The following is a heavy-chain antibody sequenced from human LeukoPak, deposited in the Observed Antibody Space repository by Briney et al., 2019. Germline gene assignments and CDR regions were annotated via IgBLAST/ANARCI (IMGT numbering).Heavy chain of an antibody. J-gene: IGHJ4*02. V-gene: IGHV4-4*02. CDR2: IYHSGST. Sequence: SGTLSLTCAVSGGSISSSNWWSWVRQPPGKGLEWIGEIYHSGSTNYNPSLKSRVTISVDKSKNQFSLKLSSVTAADTAVYYCARGSCSGGSCYSFDYWGQGTLVTVSS. CDR1: GGSISSSNW. CDR3: ARGSCSGGSCYSFDY. D-gene: IGHD2-15*01.